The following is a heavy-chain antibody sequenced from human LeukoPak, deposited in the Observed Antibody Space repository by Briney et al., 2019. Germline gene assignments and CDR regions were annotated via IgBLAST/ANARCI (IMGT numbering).Heavy chain of an antibody. J-gene: IGHJ4*02. CDR3: ANGRTYFDY. CDR1: GFTSSSYG. V-gene: IGHV3-30*18. CDR2: ISYDGSNK. Sequence: GGSLRLSCAASGFTSSSYGMHWVRQAPAKGLEWVAVISYDGSNKYYTDSVKGRFTISRDNSKNTLYLQMNSLRSEDTAVYYCANGRTYFDYWGQGTLVTVSS.